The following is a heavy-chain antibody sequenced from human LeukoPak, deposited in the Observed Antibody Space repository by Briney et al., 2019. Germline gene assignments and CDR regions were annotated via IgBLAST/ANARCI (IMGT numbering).Heavy chain of an antibody. J-gene: IGHJ4*02. V-gene: IGHV1-69*13. Sequence: SVKVSCKASGGTFSSYAISWVRQAPGQGLEWMGGIIPIFGTANYAQKFQGRVTITADESTSTAYMELSSLRSEDTAVYYCARAFVTYYYGSGSYYYFDYWGQGTLVTVSS. CDR3: ARAFVTYYYGSGSYYYFDY. CDR2: IIPIFGTA. D-gene: IGHD3-10*01. CDR1: GGTFSSYA.